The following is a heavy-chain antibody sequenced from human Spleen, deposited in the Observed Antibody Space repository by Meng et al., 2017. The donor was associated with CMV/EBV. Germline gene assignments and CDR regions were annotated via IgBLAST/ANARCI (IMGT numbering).Heavy chain of an antibody. J-gene: IGHJ3*02. V-gene: IGHV3-11*04. Sequence: GESLKISCAASGFTFSNHYMSWIRQAPGKGLEWVSYISSSGSTIYYADSVKGRFTISRDNAKNSLYLQMNSLRAEDTAVYYCTGDDAFDIWGQGTMVTVSS. CDR3: TGDDAFDI. CDR1: GFTFSNHY. CDR2: ISSSGSTI.